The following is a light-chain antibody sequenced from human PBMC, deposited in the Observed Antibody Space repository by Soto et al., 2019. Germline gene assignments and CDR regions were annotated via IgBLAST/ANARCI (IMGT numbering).Light chain of an antibody. V-gene: IGKV3-20*01. CDR3: QQYGTSPWT. CDR2: GAS. CDR1: ESVNSNY. J-gene: IGKJ1*01. Sequence: EIVMTQSPATLSVSPGERATLPCRASESVNSNYLGWYQQKPGQAPRLLIYGASSRATGIPDRFSGSGSGTDFTLTIRRLEPEDFAVYYCQQYGTSPWTFGQGTKVDIK.